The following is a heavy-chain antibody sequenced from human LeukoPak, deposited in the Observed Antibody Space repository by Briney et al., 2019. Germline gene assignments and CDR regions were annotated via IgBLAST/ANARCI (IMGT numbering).Heavy chain of an antibody. V-gene: IGHV1-2*02. J-gene: IGHJ4*02. CDR1: GYTFTGYY. Sequence: PQASVKVSCKASGYTFTGYYMHWVRQAPGQGLEWMGWINPNSGGTNYAQKFQGRVTMTRDTSISTAYVELSRLRSDDTAVYYCARETAPQWLLRSPSHFDYWGQGTLVTVSS. CDR3: ARETAPQWLLRSPSHFDY. D-gene: IGHD6-19*01. CDR2: INPNSGGT.